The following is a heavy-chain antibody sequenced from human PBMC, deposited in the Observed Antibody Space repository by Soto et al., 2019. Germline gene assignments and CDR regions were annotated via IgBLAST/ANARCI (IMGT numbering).Heavy chain of an antibody. CDR3: ARYDSSGYYWPYYYYGMDV. CDR1: GYTVTGYD. D-gene: IGHD3-22*01. J-gene: IGHJ6*02. Sequence: GASVKVSCKASGYTVTGYDIHWVRQATGQGLEWMGWMNPNTGYTANAQKFQGRVTISRDNAKNSLYLQMNSLRAEDTAVYYCARYDSSGYYWPYYYYGMDVWGQGTTVTVSS. V-gene: IGHV1-8*01. CDR2: MNPNTGYT.